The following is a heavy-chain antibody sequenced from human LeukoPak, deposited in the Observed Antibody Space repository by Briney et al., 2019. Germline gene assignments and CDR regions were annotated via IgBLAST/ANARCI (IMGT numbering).Heavy chain of an antibody. J-gene: IGHJ6*03. CDR1: GYTFTSYG. V-gene: IGHV1-18*01. CDR2: ISAYNGNT. CDR3: ARGGRGVVPAAILDYYYYMDV. Sequence: ASVKVSCKASGYTFTSYGISWVRQAPGQGLEWMGWISAYNGNTNYAQKLQGRVTMTTDTSTSTAYMELSSLRSEDTAVYYCARGGRGVVPAAILDYYYYMDVWGKGTTVTISS. D-gene: IGHD2-2*01.